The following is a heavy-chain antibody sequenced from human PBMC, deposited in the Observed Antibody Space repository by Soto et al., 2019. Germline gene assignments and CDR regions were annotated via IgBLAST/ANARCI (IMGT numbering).Heavy chain of an antibody. Sequence: SETLSLTCTVSGGSISSSSYYWGWIRQPPGKGLEWIGSIYYSGSTYYNPSLKSRVTISVDTSKNQFSLKLSSVTAADTAVYYCARQVGETTVVTAILWRNYYYGMDVWGQGTTVTV. CDR3: ARQVGETTVVTAILWRNYYYGMDV. CDR2: IYYSGST. V-gene: IGHV4-39*01. D-gene: IGHD2-21*02. J-gene: IGHJ6*02. CDR1: GGSISSSSYY.